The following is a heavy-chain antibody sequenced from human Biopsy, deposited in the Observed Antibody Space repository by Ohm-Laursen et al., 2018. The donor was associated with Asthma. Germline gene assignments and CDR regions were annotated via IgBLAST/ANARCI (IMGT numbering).Heavy chain of an antibody. CDR3: AKDWKSLYVQYFFEY. CDR2: ISGDAQRT. Sequence: SLRLSCTASGFTFSSYALSWVRQAPGKGLEWVSGISGDAQRTYYEDSVKGRFTISRDNSKTTIYLQLNSLRAEETAVYYCAKDWKSLYVQYFFEYWGQGTLVTVSS. CDR1: GFTFSSYA. J-gene: IGHJ4*02. V-gene: IGHV3-23*01. D-gene: IGHD5/OR15-5a*01.